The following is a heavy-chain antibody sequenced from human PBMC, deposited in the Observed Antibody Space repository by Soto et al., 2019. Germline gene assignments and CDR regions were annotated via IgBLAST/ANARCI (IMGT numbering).Heavy chain of an antibody. CDR3: ARRRLAPSIMITFVGVIRHYYYYYMDV. CDR1: GGSISSGGYY. V-gene: IGHV4-31*03. D-gene: IGHD3-16*02. CDR2: IYYSGST. Sequence: SETLSITCTVSGGSISSGGYYWSWIRQHPGKGLEWIGYIYYSGSTYYTPSLKSRVTISVDTSKNQFSLKLSSVTAADTAVYYCARRRLAPSIMITFVGVIRHYYYYYMDVWGKGTTVSVSS. J-gene: IGHJ6*03.